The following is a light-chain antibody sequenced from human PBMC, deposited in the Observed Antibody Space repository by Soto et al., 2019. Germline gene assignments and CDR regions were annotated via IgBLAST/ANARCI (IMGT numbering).Light chain of an antibody. CDR3: QQYHGSSLT. Sequence: DIQMTQSPPALSASVGDRVTITCRASESVHKWWAWYQQKEGKAPKVLIYDAATLETGVPSRFSGSGSGTEFALTISSLQPNDSATYFCQQYHGSSLTFAQGTKVEI. CDR1: ESVHKW. CDR2: DAA. J-gene: IGKJ1*01. V-gene: IGKV1-5*01.